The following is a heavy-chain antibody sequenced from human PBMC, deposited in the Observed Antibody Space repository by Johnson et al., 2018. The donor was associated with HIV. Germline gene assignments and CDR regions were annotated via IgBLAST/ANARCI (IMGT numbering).Heavy chain of an antibody. CDR2: IRSKPYSSAT. V-gene: IGHV3-73*02. Sequence: VQLVESGGGLVQPGGSLKLSCAASGLTFSDSALHWVRQAPEKGLEWVGRIRSKPYSSATAYAASVTGRFTISRDNAKNSLYLQMNSLRAEDTAVYYCASGYCSSTSCYGRKLRDDAFDIWGQGTMVTVSS. CDR1: GLTFSDSA. CDR3: ASGYCSSTSCYGRKLRDDAFDI. J-gene: IGHJ3*02. D-gene: IGHD2-2*03.